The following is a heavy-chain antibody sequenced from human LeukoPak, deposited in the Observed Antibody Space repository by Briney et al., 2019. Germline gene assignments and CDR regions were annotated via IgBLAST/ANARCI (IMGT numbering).Heavy chain of an antibody. CDR2: ISSSGSTI. D-gene: IGHD3-16*01. CDR1: GFTFSSYE. CDR3: ARVFWGSYYFDY. J-gene: IGHJ4*02. V-gene: IGHV3-48*03. Sequence: GGSLRLSCAASGFTFSSYEMNWVRQAPGKGLEWVSYISSSGSTIYYADSVKGRFTISRDDAKNSLYLQMNSLRAEDTAVYYCARVFWGSYYFDYWGQGTLVTVSS.